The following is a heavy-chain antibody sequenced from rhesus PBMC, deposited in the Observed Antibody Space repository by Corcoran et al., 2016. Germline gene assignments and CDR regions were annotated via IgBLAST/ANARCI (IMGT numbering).Heavy chain of an antibody. V-gene: IGHV4-165*02. CDR1: GGAISGSY. CDR3: ARDRYTPDS. Sequence: QVQLQESGPGLVKPSETLSLTCAVSGGAISGSYWNWIRQPPERGLEGIGDIGGSSGRTYYNPSLKRRVTISTDTSKNQFSLKLSSVTAADTAVYYCARDRYTPDSWGQGVVVTVSS. CDR2: IGGSSGRT. J-gene: IGHJ6*01. D-gene: IGHD1-1-1*01.